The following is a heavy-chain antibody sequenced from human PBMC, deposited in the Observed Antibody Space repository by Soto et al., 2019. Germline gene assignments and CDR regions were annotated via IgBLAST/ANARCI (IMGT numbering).Heavy chain of an antibody. D-gene: IGHD3-3*01. J-gene: IGHJ4*02. CDR1: GGSFSSYA. V-gene: IGHV1-69*13. CDR3: TLWSGPYSDS. CDR2: ITPIFGTA. Sequence: ASVKVSCKASGGSFSSYAIKWVRQAPGQGLEWMGGITPIFGTADYPQKFRGRVTITADESTNTAYMELSSLRSEDTALYYCTLWSGPYSDSWGQGTLVTVSS.